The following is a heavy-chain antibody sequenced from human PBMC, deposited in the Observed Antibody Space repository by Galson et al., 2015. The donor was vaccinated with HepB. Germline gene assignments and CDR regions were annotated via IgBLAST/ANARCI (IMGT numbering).Heavy chain of an antibody. V-gene: IGHV3-23*01. CDR2: VSNSGSST. J-gene: IGHJ4*01. CDR1: GFTFNNYS. CDR3: AKDYGVKEPYFFGY. Sequence: SLRLSCAASGFTFNNYSMTWVRQAPGKGLEWVSTVSNSGSSTYYADSVKGRFTISRDNSRNKAYLHMDNLRAEDTAIYYCAKDYGVKEPYFFGYWGIGTLVTVSS. D-gene: IGHD3-10*01.